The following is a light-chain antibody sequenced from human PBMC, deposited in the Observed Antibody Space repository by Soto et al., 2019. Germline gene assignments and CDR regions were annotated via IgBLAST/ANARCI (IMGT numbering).Light chain of an antibody. Sequence: QYALTQPASVSGSPGQSITISCTGTNSDVGNYNLVSWYQQHPGKAPKLMMYEVTKRPSGVSNRFSGSKSGNTASLTISGLQAEDEADYYCCSYAGSATWVFGGGTQLTVL. CDR2: EVT. J-gene: IGLJ3*02. CDR1: NSDVGNYNL. CDR3: CSYAGSATWV. V-gene: IGLV2-23*02.